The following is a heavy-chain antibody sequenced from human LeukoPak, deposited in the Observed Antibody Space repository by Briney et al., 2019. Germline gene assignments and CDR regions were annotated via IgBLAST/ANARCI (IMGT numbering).Heavy chain of an antibody. CDR2: ISGTGGST. J-gene: IGHJ4*02. V-gene: IGHV3-23*01. D-gene: IGHD6-19*01. CDR3: AKGAQWLVFDY. CDR1: GFTFTTYA. Sequence: PGGSLRLSCAASGFTFTTYAMSWVRQAPGKGLEWVSTISGTGGSTYYTDSVKGRFTISRDISKNTLYLQMNSLRAEDTAVYYCAKGAQWLVFDYWGQGTLVTVSS.